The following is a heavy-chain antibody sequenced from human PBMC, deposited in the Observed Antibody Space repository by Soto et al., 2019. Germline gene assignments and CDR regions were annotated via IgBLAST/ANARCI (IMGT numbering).Heavy chain of an antibody. CDR2: ISGSGGDT. J-gene: IGHJ4*02. Sequence: PGGSLRLSCAASGFTFSSYSISWVRQAPGKGLEWVSAISGSGGDTYYADSVKGRFTISRDNSKNTLYLQMNSLRAEDTAVYYCAKRSVGFWSGYSDYWGQGTLVTVSS. CDR1: GFTFSSYS. D-gene: IGHD3-3*01. CDR3: AKRSVGFWSGYSDY. V-gene: IGHV3-23*01.